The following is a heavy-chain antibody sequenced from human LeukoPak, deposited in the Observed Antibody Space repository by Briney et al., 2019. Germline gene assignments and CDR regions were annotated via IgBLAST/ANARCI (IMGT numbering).Heavy chain of an antibody. CDR1: GFTFSSYA. CDR3: ARELDGSYAFDI. D-gene: IGHD6-6*01. J-gene: IGHJ3*02. CDR2: ISYDGSNK. Sequence: GRSLRLSCAASGFTFSSYAMHWVRQAPGKGLEWVAVISYDGSNKYYADSVKGRFTISRDNSKNTLYLQMNSLRAEDTAVYYCARELDGSYAFDIWGQGTMVTVSS. V-gene: IGHV3-30-3*01.